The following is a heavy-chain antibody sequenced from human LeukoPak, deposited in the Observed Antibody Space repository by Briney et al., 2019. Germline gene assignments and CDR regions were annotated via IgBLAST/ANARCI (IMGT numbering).Heavy chain of an antibody. V-gene: IGHV4-34*01. D-gene: IGHD1-7*01. CDR1: AGSFSGYY. J-gene: IGHJ5*02. CDR3: ARGGGITGTTKSDP. CDR2: INHSGST. Sequence: SETLSLTCAVYAGSFSGYYWSWLRQPPGKGREWIGEINHSGSTNYNPSLKCRVTISVDTSKNQFSLKLSSVTAADTAVHYCARGGGITGTTKSDPWGQGTLVTVSS.